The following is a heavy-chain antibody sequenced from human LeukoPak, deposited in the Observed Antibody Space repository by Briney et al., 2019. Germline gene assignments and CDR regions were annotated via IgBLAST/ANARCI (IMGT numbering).Heavy chain of an antibody. Sequence: SQTLSLTCTVSGGSISSGSYHWSWIRQPAGKALEWIGRIYPSGSTNYDPSLKSRVTISIDTSKNQFSLKLSSVTAADTAVYFCAKHYMGSYDNRGLDYWGQGTLVTVSS. J-gene: IGHJ4*02. V-gene: IGHV4-61*02. D-gene: IGHD3-10*01. CDR1: GGSISSGSYH. CDR2: IYPSGST. CDR3: AKHYMGSYDNRGLDY.